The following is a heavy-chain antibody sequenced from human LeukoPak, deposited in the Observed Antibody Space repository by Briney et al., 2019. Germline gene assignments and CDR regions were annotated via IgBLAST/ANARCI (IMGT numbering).Heavy chain of an antibody. V-gene: IGHV3-23*01. CDR1: GFTFSSYG. Sequence: GGSLRLSCAASGFTFSSYGMSWVRQAPGKGLEWVSAISGSGGSTYYADSVKGRFTISRDNAKNSLYLQMNSLRAEDTAVYYCAIVYSSGCDYWGQGTLVTVSS. D-gene: IGHD6-19*01. J-gene: IGHJ4*02. CDR3: AIVYSSGCDY. CDR2: ISGSGGST.